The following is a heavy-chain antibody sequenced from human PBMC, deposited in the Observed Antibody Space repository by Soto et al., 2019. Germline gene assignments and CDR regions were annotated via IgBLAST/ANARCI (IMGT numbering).Heavy chain of an antibody. V-gene: IGHV3-23*01. CDR3: AGGPRYCSGYSCDYYMDV. Sequence: EVQLLESGGGLVQPGGSLRLSCAASGFTFSSYAMSWVRQAPGKGLEWVSAISGSAATTFYADSVKGRFTVSRDKSKKTLYLKRNCLRSEDTAVYYCAGGPRYCSGYSCDYYMDVWGKGTTVTVSS. D-gene: IGHD2-15*01. CDR2: ISGSAATT. CDR1: GFTFSSYA. J-gene: IGHJ6*03.